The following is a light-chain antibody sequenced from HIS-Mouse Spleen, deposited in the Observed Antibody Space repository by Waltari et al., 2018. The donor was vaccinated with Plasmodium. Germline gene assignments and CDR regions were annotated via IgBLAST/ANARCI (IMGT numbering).Light chain of an antibody. J-gene: IGLJ3*02. Sequence: SSELTQDPAVSVALGQTVRITCQGDSLSSYYASWYPQKPGQAPVLVIYGKNNRPSGIPDRFSGSSSGNTASLTITGAQAEDEADYYCNSRDSSGNHQVFGGGTKLTVL. CDR3: NSRDSSGNHQV. CDR2: GKN. V-gene: IGLV3-19*01. CDR1: SLSSYY.